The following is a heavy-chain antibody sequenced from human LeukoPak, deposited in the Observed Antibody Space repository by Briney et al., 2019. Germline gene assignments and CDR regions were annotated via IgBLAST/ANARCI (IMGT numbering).Heavy chain of an antibody. V-gene: IGHV3-30*02. CDR3: AKDHLAPPAAGTGFDY. J-gene: IGHJ4*02. D-gene: IGHD6-13*01. CDR1: GFTFSSYG. CDR2: IRYDGSNK. Sequence: PGGSLRLSCAASGFTFSSYGMHWVRQAPGKGLEWVTFIRYDGSNKYYADSVKGRFTISRDNSKNTLYLQMNSLRAEDTAVYYCAKDHLAPPAAGTGFDYWGQGTLVTVSS.